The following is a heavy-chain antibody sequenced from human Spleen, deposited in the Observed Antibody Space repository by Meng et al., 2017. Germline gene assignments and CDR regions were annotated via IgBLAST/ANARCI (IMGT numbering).Heavy chain of an antibody. J-gene: IGHJ5*02. CDR1: GGSFSDYY. V-gene: IGHV4-34*01. CDR3: VRNEGYSFGA. Sequence: VQLKQWGAGLLKPSGTRFLAFVGSGGSFSDYYWSWIRQPPGKGLEWIGEISQGSGRTNYNPSLKSRVTISLDKSKNQFSLNVNSVTAADTAVYYCVRNEGYSFGAWGQGTLVTVSS. D-gene: IGHD2-21*01. CDR2: ISQGSGRT.